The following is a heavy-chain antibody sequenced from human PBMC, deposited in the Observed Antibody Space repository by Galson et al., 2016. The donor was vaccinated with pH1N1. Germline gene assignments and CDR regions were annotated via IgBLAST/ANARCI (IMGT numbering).Heavy chain of an antibody. CDR2: IYWDDDK. J-gene: IGHJ4*02. D-gene: IGHD1-26*01. V-gene: IGHV2-5*02. Sequence: PALVKPTQTLTLTCTFSGSSLSTSGVGVGWIRQPPGKALEWLALIYWDDDKRYSPSLKSRLTITKDTSKNQVVLTMTNMDPEDTATYYCAHNIEWELGAYFDYWGQGTLVTVSS. CDR3: AHNIEWELGAYFDY. CDR1: GSSLSTSGVG.